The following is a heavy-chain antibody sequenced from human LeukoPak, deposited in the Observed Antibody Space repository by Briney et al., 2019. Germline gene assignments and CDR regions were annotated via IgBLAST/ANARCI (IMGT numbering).Heavy chain of an antibody. CDR3: ARSRASGLNWFDP. CDR2: INPNSGGT. Sequence: ASVKVSCKASGYTFTGYYMHWVRQAPGQRLEWMGWINPNSGGTNYAQKFQGRVTMTRDTSISTAYMELSRLRSDDTAVYYCARSRASGLNWFDPWGQGTLVTVSS. J-gene: IGHJ5*02. D-gene: IGHD2-15*01. V-gene: IGHV1-2*02. CDR1: GYTFTGYY.